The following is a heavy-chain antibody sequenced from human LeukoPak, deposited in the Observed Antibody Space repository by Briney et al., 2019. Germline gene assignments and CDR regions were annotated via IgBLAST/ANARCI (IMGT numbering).Heavy chain of an antibody. CDR2: INSDGSTT. Sequence: GGSLRLSCAASGFTFSRYWMHWVRQVPGKGLLSVSRINSDGSTTTYADFVKGRFTISRDDAKNTLYLQMNILRAEDTAVYYCARDGSNSGWIDYWGQGTLVTVSS. D-gene: IGHD6-19*01. V-gene: IGHV3-74*01. CDR1: GFTFSRYW. J-gene: IGHJ4*02. CDR3: ARDGSNSGWIDY.